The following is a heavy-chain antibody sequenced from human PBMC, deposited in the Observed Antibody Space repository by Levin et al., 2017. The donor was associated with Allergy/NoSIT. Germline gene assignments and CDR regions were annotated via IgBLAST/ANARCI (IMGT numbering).Heavy chain of an antibody. J-gene: IGHJ4*02. V-gene: IGHV3-23*01. CDR2: IINSGVGT. CDR1: GFTFNNYA. D-gene: IGHD6-19*01. CDR3: AKDAIRGSDQPYYFDY. Sequence: GESLKISCAASGFTFNNYAMSWVRQAPGKGLEWVSAIINSGVGTYYADSVKGRFTISRENSKNTMYLQMNSLRAEDTAVYFCAKDAIRGSDQPYYFDYWGQGTLVTASS.